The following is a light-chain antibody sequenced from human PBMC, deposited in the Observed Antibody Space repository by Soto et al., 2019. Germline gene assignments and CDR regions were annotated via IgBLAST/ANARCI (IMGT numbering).Light chain of an antibody. V-gene: IGKV3-20*01. J-gene: IGKJ4*01. CDR2: GAS. Sequence: EIVLTQSPGTLSLSPGERATLSCRASQSVSSSYLAWYQQKPGQAPRLLIYGASSRATGIPDRFSGSGSGTDFTLTISRLVTEYLAVYYCQKYGRSHLTFGGGTEVEIK. CDR1: QSVSSSY. CDR3: QKYGRSHLT.